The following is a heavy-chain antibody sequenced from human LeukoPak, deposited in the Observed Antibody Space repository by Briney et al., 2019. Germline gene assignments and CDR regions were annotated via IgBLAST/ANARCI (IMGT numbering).Heavy chain of an antibody. V-gene: IGHV3-23*01. J-gene: IGHJ4*02. D-gene: IGHD5-18*01. CDR3: AKVRSYGYVPFDY. CDR1: GFTFSSYA. Sequence: GGSLRLSCAASGFTFSSYAMSWVRQAPGKGLEWVSAISGSGGSTYYADSVKGRFTVSRDNSKNTLYLQMNSLRAEDTAVYYCAKVRSYGYVPFDYWGQGTLVTVSS. CDR2: ISGSGGST.